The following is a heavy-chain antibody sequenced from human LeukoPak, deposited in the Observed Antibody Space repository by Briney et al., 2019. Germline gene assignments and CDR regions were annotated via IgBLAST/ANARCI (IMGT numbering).Heavy chain of an antibody. V-gene: IGHV3-23*01. CDR3: AGNPYCGGDCYFLPEY. Sequence: PGGSLSLSCAPSGLILGRYAMRWVRHAPGEGLEWDSAISGSGGRTFYRDSVQGRFPISRDNSKNTLYLQMNSLRAEDTAVYYCAGNPYCGGDCYFLPEYWGQGTLVPVSS. CDR2: ISGSGGRT. J-gene: IGHJ4*02. CDR1: GLILGRYA. D-gene: IGHD2-21*02.